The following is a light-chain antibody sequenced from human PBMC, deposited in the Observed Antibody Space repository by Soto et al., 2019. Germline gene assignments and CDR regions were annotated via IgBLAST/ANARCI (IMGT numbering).Light chain of an antibody. CDR1: SRDVGGYNY. Sequence: QSALTQPPSASGSPGQSVTISCTGTSRDVGGYNYVSWYQQHPGKAPKLIIYEVTKRPSGVPDRFSGSKSGNTASLTVSGLQAEDEADYHCSSYADTAWVLGGGTKVTVL. CDR3: SSYADTAWV. CDR2: EVT. J-gene: IGLJ3*02. V-gene: IGLV2-8*01.